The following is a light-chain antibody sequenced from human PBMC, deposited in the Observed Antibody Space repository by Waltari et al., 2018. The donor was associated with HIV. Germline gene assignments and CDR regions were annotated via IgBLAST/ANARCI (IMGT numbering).Light chain of an antibody. CDR1: QGLNKC. J-gene: IGKJ4*01. CDR3: QQYNNYPLT. CDR2: AAS. Sequence: DIQMTQPLTSLSASVGDRDTITCRASQGLNKCLAWLQQKPGKAPKSLIYAASSLHSGVPPRFSGGGSGTDSTLTTNSLQPEDFATYYCQQYNNYPLTFGGGTKMEI. V-gene: IGKV1-16*01.